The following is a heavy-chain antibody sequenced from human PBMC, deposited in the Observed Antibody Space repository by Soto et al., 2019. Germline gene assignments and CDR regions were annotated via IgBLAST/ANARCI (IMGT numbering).Heavy chain of an antibody. CDR2: IYSGGTT. V-gene: IGHV3-66*01. CDR1: GFTVSSNY. D-gene: IGHD2-21*01. CDR3: ARSTGDRAFYI. J-gene: IGHJ3*02. Sequence: GGSLRLSCAASGFTVSSNYMSWVRQAPGKGLEWVSVIYSGGTTYSADSVKGRFTISRDNSKNTLYLQMNSLRAEDTAVYYCARSTGDRAFYIWGQGTMVTVS.